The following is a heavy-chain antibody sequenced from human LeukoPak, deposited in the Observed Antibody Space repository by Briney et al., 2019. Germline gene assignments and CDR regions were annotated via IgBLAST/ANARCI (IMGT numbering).Heavy chain of an antibody. Sequence: GGSLRLSCAASGFTFSSYGMHWVRQAPGKGLEWVAFIRYDGSNKYYADSVKGRFTISRDNSKNTLYLQMSSLRAEDTAVYYCARGVSLFAYYFDYWGQGTLVTVSS. D-gene: IGHD3-10*01. V-gene: IGHV3-30*02. J-gene: IGHJ4*02. CDR3: ARGVSLFAYYFDY. CDR1: GFTFSSYG. CDR2: IRYDGSNK.